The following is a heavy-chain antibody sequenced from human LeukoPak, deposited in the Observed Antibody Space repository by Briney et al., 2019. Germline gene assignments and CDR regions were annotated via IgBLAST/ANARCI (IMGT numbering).Heavy chain of an antibody. V-gene: IGHV1-46*01. CDR2: INPSGGST. D-gene: IGHD4-17*01. Sequence: ASVKVSCKASGYTFTSYYMHWVRQAPGQGLEWMGIINPSGGSTSYAQKFQGRVTMTRDTSTSTVYMELSSLRSEDTAVYYCARRTVTHNYYYYYYMDVWRKGTTVTVSS. J-gene: IGHJ6*03. CDR1: GYTFTSYY. CDR3: ARRTVTHNYYYYYYMDV.